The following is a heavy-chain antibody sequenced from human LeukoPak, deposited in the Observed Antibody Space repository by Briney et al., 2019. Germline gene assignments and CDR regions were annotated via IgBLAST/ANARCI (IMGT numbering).Heavy chain of an antibody. CDR3: ATWAFYHNLDV. J-gene: IGHJ6*02. CDR2: IKADGSGT. V-gene: IGHV3-43*02. Sequence: GGALRLSCEASGFTIGPYAMYWVRQCPGRGLEWVAVIKADGSGTFYADSVRGRFTTSRDNSKNSLYLQMNSLTSEDTALYYCATWAFYHNLDVWGHGTTVIVSS. CDR1: GFTIGPYA. D-gene: IGHD2/OR15-2a*01.